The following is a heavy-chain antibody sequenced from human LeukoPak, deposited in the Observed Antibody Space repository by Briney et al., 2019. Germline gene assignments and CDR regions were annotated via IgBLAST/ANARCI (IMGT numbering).Heavy chain of an antibody. D-gene: IGHD2-15*01. CDR1: GFTVSSNY. Sequence: GGSLRLSCAASGFTVSSNYMSWVRQAPGKGLEWVSVIYSGGNTYYADSVKGRFTISRDNSKNTLYLQMNSLRAEDTAVYYCARAGCSGGNCYYPFDYWGQGTLVTVSS. CDR2: IYSGGNT. CDR3: ARAGCSGGNCYYPFDY. V-gene: IGHV3-53*01. J-gene: IGHJ4*02.